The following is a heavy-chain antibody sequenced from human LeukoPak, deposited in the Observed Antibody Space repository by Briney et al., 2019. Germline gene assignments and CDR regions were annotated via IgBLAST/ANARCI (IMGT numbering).Heavy chain of an antibody. CDR1: GFTFSSYG. CDR2: ISGSDGST. CDR3: ARDPGAFPYFFDS. V-gene: IGHV3-23*01. D-gene: IGHD4/OR15-4a*01. Sequence: GGSLRLSCAASGFTFSSYGMSWVRLAPGKGLEWVSAISGSDGSTYYADSVKGRFTISRDNSKNTLYLQVNSLRAEDTAVYYCARDPGAFPYFFDSWGQGTLVTVSS. J-gene: IGHJ4*02.